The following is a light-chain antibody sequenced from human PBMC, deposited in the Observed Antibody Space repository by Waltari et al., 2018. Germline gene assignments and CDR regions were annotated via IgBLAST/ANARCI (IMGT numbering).Light chain of an antibody. CDR3: QQSFSTPYT. CDR2: AAS. Sequence: QMTQSPSSLSASVGDRVTITCRASQSISSYLNWYQQKPGRAPKVLIYAASSLQSGVPSRFSGSGSGTDFTLTISSLQPEDFATYYCQQSFSTPYTFGQGTKLEIK. V-gene: IGKV1-39*01. CDR1: QSISSY. J-gene: IGKJ2*01.